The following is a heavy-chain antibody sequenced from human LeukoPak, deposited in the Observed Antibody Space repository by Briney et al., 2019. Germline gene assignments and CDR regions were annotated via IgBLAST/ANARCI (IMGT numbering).Heavy chain of an antibody. CDR3: ARLVDSSSWPDI. Sequence: GESLKISCQSSGYTFTNYWIGWVRQMPGKGLEWMGTIYPGDSDTRYSPSFQGQVTISADKSIGTAFLQWSSLKASDTAMYYCARLVDSSSWPDIWGQGTLVTVSS. J-gene: IGHJ4*02. CDR2: IYPGDSDT. D-gene: IGHD6-13*01. CDR1: GYTFTNYW. V-gene: IGHV5-51*01.